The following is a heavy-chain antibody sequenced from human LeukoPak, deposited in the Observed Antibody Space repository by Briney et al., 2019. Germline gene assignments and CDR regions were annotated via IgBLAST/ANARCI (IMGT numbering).Heavy chain of an antibody. J-gene: IGHJ6*04. CDR3: AKGVVPAAMSYYYYYGMDV. V-gene: IGHV3-30*18. Sequence: PGGSLRLSCAASRYTFSSYGLHWVSQAPGKGLEWVAVISYGGSNKYYADSVKGRFTISRDNSKNTLYLQMNSLRAEDTAVYYCAKGVVPAAMSYYYYYGMDVWGKGSTVTVSS. CDR2: ISYGGSNK. D-gene: IGHD2-2*01. CDR1: RYTFSSYG.